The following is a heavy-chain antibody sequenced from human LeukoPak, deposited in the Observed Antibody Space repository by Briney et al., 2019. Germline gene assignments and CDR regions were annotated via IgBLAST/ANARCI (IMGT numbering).Heavy chain of an antibody. V-gene: IGHV1-8*01. Sequence: ASVKVSCKASGYTFTSYDINWVRQATGQGPEWMGWMNPNRGNTGQAQKFQGRITMTRNTSISTAYMELSSLRPEDTAVYYCAKYKSGDYFDSGKRYYFDQWGQGTPVTVSS. D-gene: IGHD3-9*01. J-gene: IGHJ4*02. CDR3: AKYKSGDYFDSGKRYYFDQ. CDR1: GYTFTSYD. CDR2: MNPNRGNT.